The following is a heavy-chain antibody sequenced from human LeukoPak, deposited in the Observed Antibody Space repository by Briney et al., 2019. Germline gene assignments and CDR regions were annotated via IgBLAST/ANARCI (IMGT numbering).Heavy chain of an antibody. V-gene: IGHV4-59*08. D-gene: IGHD3-10*01. CDR2: IYYTGTT. J-gene: IGHJ5*02. CDR1: GGSTSLYY. CDR3: ARQYGVRHPFAP. Sequence: SETLSLTCTISGGSTSLYYWNWIRQPPGKGPEWIGYIYYTGTTNYNPSLKSRVTISLDTSKNQFSLRLTSVTPANTAVYYCARQYGVRHPFAPWGQGTLVTVSS.